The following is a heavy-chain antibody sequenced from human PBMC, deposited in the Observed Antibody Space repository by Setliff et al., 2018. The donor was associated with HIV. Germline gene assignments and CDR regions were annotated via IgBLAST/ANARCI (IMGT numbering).Heavy chain of an antibody. V-gene: IGHV4-39*07. CDR1: GGSISSSNYY. Sequence: SETLSLTCTVSGGSISSSNYYWGWIRQPPGKGREWIGSIFYSGSANYNPSLKSRVIISIDKSKNKFSLKVSSVTAADTAVYYCARILVAAAGTGFDPWGQGILVTVSS. J-gene: IGHJ5*02. D-gene: IGHD6-13*01. CDR3: ARILVAAAGTGFDP. CDR2: IFYSGSA.